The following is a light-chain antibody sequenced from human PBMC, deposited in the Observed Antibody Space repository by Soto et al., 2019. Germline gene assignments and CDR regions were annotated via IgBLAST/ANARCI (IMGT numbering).Light chain of an antibody. V-gene: IGKV3-11*01. J-gene: IGKJ4*01. CDR2: DAS. Sequence: EIVLTQSPATLSLCAGERATLSFRASLNVSSYLAWYQQKPGQAARLLIYDASNRASRIPARFSGVESGSHFTLTISSLQPEVFAVYFCKQRSNWPRLTDGGGKKADI. CDR3: KQRSNWPRLT. CDR1: LNVSSY.